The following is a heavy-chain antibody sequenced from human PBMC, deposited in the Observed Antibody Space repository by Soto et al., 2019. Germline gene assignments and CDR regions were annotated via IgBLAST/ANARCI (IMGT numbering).Heavy chain of an antibody. D-gene: IGHD2-2*02. CDR2: IIPIFGTA. CDR1: GGTFSSYA. V-gene: IGHV1-69*06. J-gene: IGHJ6*02. CDR3: ASCSSTSCYTSYYYYGMDV. Sequence: QVQLVQSGAEVKKPGSSVKVSCKASGGTFSSYAISWVRQAPGQELEWMGGIIPIFGTANYAQKFQGRVTITADKSTRTAYRELSSLRSEDTAVYYCASCSSTSCYTSYYYYGMDVWGQGTTVTVSS.